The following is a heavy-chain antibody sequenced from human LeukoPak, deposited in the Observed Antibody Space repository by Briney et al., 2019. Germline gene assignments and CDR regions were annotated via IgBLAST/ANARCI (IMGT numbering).Heavy chain of an antibody. J-gene: IGHJ4*02. CDR3: AKGRRDILTGYCEGAPH. CDR2: ITGSGGST. Sequence: GESLRLSCAASGFTFSGYALSWVRQAPGKGLEWVSAITGSGGSTYYGDSVKGRFTISRDNSKNTLFLQMNSLRAEDTAVYYCAKGRRDILTGYCEGAPHWGQGTLVTVSS. D-gene: IGHD3-9*01. V-gene: IGHV3-23*01. CDR1: GFTFSGYA.